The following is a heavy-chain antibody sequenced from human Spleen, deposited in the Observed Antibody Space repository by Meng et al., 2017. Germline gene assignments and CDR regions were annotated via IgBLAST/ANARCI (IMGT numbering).Heavy chain of an antibody. V-gene: IGHV3-74*01. D-gene: IGHD4-17*01. CDR3: AGTTMTPDSDY. CDR2: ISLDGSAT. Sequence: VQLVVAGGGLVQPGGSLRLSCAVSGLTFSNYYMHWVRQAPGKGLVWVSRISLDGSATTYADSVKGRFTISRDNAKNTVYLQMNSLRVEDTAVYYCAGTTMTPDSDYWGQGTLVTVSS. J-gene: IGHJ4*02. CDR1: GLTFSNYY.